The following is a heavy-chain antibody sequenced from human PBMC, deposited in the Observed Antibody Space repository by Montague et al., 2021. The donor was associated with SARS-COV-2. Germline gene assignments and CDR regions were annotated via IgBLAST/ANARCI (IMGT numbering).Heavy chain of an antibody. CDR1: GFSFAGYS. D-gene: IGHD4-17*01. J-gene: IGHJ6*03. Sequence: SLRLSCAASGFSFAGYSLSWVRQAPGQGLEWVSGISAGGTSTYYVDSVQGRFTISRDNSKNTVYLQMNSLRAEDTAVYYFSKHGACHPYYCYMDVWGQGTTVTVSS. CDR3: SKHGACHPYYCYMDV. V-gene: IGHV3-23*01. CDR2: ISAGGTST.